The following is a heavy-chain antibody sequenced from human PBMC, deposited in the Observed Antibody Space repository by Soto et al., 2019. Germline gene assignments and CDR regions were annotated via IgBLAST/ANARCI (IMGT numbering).Heavy chain of an antibody. D-gene: IGHD3-3*01. J-gene: IGHJ6*02. CDR3: ARYGPYYDFWSGPTAYYYYGMDV. CDR1: GGSFSGYY. CDR2: INHSGST. V-gene: IGHV4-34*01. Sequence: PSETLSLTCAVYGGSFSGYYWSWIRQPPGKGLEWIGEINHSGSTNYNPSLKSRVTISVDTSKNQFSLKLSSVTAADTAVYYCARYGPYYDFWSGPTAYYYYGMDVWGQGTTVTVSS.